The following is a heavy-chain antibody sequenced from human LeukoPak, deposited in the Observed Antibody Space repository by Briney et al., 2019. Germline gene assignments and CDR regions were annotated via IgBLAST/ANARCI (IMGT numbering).Heavy chain of an antibody. V-gene: IGHV4-59*01. CDR3: ARTTTVRGTYYMDV. J-gene: IGHJ6*03. CDR2: IYYSGYT. D-gene: IGHD3-10*01. Sequence: SETLSLTCTVSGGSISSYYWSWIRQPPGRGLEWIGYIYYSGYTNYNPSLKSRVTISVDTSKNQFSLKLSSVTAADTAVYYCARTTTVRGTYYMDVWGKGTTATISS. CDR1: GGSISSYY.